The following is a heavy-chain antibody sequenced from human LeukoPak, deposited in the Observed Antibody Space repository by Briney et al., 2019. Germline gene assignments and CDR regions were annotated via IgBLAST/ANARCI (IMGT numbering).Heavy chain of an antibody. J-gene: IGHJ4*02. V-gene: IGHV3-21*01. CDR1: GFTFSSYS. CDR3: ARDYELATIYFDY. Sequence: PGGSLRLSCAASGFTFSSYSMNGVRKAPGKGLGWVSSISSSSSYIYYADSVKGRFTISRDNAKNSLYLQMNSLRAEDTAVYYCARDYELATIYFDYWGQGTLVTVSS. D-gene: IGHD5-12*01. CDR2: ISSSSSYI.